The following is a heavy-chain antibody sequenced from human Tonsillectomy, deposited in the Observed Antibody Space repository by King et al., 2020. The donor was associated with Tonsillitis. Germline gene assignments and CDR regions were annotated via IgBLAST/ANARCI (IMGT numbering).Heavy chain of an antibody. CDR1: GFTFSSYG. CDR3: AKETIRLGELSLYRYFDL. D-gene: IGHD3-16*02. V-gene: IGHV3-30*02. CDR2: ILYDGSNK. Sequence: VQLVESGGGVVQPGGSLRLSCAASGFTFSSYGMHWVRQAPGKGLEWVAFILYDGSNKYYADSVKGRFTISRDNSKNTVFLQMNSLRAEDTAVYYCAKETIRLGELSLYRYFDLWGRGTLVTVSS. J-gene: IGHJ2*01.